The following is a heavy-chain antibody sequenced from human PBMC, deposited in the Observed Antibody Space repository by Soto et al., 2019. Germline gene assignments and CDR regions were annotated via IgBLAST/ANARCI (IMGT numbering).Heavy chain of an antibody. D-gene: IGHD2-2*01. CDR3: ARTKGTTPALWYFDL. V-gene: IGHV4-59*08. J-gene: IGHJ2*01. CDR2: VYHSGKT. CDR1: GDYISSHY. Sequence: QVQLQESGPGLVKPSETLSLTCTVSGDYISSHYWSWIRQPPGKGLEWIGYVYHSGKTDSNPSLTSRVTISMETSKNQISLSLTSATAADTAVYYCARTKGTTPALWYFDLWGRGTLVTVSS.